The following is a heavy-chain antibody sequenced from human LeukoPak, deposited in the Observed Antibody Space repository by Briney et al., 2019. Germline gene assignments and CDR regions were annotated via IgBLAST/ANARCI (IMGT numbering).Heavy chain of an antibody. V-gene: IGHV4-34*01. CDR3: ARGRLQYYYDSSGYWDYYFDY. D-gene: IGHD3-22*01. CDR2: INHSGST. Sequence: SETLSLTCAVYGGSFSGYYLSWIRQPPGKGLEWIGDINHSGSTNYNPSLKSRVTISVDTSKNPSSLKLSSVTAADTAVYYCARGRLQYYYDSSGYWDYYFDYWGQGTLVTVSS. J-gene: IGHJ4*02. CDR1: GGSFSGYY.